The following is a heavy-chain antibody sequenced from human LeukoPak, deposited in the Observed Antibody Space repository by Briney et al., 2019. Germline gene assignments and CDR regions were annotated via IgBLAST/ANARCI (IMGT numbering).Heavy chain of an antibody. CDR1: GGSFSGYY. CDR2: INHSGST. D-gene: IGHD6-6*01. Sequence: SETLSLTCAVYGGSFSGYYWSWIRQPPGKGLEWIGEINHSGSTNYDPSLKSRVTISVDTSKNQFSLKLSSVTAADTAVYYCARGLSIAARPGIDPWDQGTLVTVSS. J-gene: IGHJ5*02. V-gene: IGHV4-34*01. CDR3: ARGLSIAARPGIDP.